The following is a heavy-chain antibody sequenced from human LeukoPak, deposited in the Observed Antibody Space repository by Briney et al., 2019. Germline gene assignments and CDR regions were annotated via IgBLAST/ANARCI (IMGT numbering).Heavy chain of an antibody. CDR1: GGTFSSYA. J-gene: IGHJ4*02. CDR2: IIPTLGIA. D-gene: IGHD2-2*02. Sequence: ASVKVSCKASGGTFSSYAISWVRQAPGQGLEWMGRIIPTLGIANYAQKFQGRVTITADKSTSTAYMELSSLRSEDTAVYYCARDRGYCSSTSCYKLYYFDYWGQGTLVTASS. CDR3: ARDRGYCSSTSCYKLYYFDY. V-gene: IGHV1-69*04.